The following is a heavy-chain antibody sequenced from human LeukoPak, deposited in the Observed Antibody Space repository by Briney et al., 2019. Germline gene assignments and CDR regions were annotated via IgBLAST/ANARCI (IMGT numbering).Heavy chain of an antibody. CDR3: ARDGASYYDSSGYYLFDY. D-gene: IGHD3-22*01. J-gene: IGHJ4*02. CDR2: IWYDGSNK. Sequence: GGSLRLSCAASGFTFSSYGMHWVRQAPGKRLEWVAVIWYDGSNKYYADSAKGRFTISRDNSKNTLYLQMNSLRAEDTAVYYCARDGASYYDSSGYYLFDYWGQGTLVTVSS. V-gene: IGHV3-33*01. CDR1: GFTFSSYG.